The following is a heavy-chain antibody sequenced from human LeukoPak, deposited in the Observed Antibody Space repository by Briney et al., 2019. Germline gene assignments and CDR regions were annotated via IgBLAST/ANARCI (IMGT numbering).Heavy chain of an antibody. D-gene: IGHD3-9*01. CDR2: ISFDGSTK. Sequence: GGSLRLSCAASGFTFISYGMHWVRQAPGKGLEWVSFISFDGSTKYYADSVKGRFTISRDDGKNTLYLHMNSLRDDDTAVYYCATDQRYAFDYWGQGILVTVSS. CDR1: GFTFISYG. V-gene: IGHV3-30*03. J-gene: IGHJ4*02. CDR3: ATDQRYAFDY.